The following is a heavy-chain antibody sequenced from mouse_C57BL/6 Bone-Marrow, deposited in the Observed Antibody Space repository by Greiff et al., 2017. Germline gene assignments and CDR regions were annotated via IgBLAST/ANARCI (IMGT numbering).Heavy chain of an antibody. D-gene: IGHD1-1*01. V-gene: IGHV5-6*02. CDR2: ISSGGSYT. CDR3: ARRSYYYDSSWFAY. CDR1: GFTFSSYG. Sequence: EVMLVESGGDLVKPGGSLKLSCAASGFTFSSYGMSWVRQTPDKRLEWVATISSGGSYTYYTDSVKGRFTISRDNAKNTLYLQMSSLKSEDTAMYDCARRSYYYDSSWFAYWGQGTLLTVSA. J-gene: IGHJ3*01.